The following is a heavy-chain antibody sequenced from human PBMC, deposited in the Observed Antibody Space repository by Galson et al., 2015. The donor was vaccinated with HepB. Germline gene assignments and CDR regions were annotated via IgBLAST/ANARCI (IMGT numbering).Heavy chain of an antibody. CDR1: GGTFSSYA. CDR3: ARGLKSSDLIAAAGTDYYYGMDV. CDR2: IIPIFGTA. D-gene: IGHD6-13*01. J-gene: IGHJ6*02. V-gene: IGHV1-69*13. Sequence: SVKVSCKASGGTFSSYAISWVRQAPGQGLEWMGGIIPIFGTANYAQKFQGRVTITADESTSTAYMELSSLRSEDTAVYYCARGLKSSDLIAAAGTDYYYGMDVWGQGTTVTVSS.